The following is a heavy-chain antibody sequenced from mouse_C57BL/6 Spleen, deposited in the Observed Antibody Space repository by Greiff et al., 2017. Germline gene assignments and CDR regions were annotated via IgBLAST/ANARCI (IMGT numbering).Heavy chain of an antibody. CDR3: VRDDYGPFAC. CDR1: GFSFNTYA. V-gene: IGHV10-1*01. J-gene: IGHJ3*01. CDR2: IRSKSNNYAT. D-gene: IGHD2-4*01. Sequence: EVQLVESGGGLVQPKGSLKLSCAASGFSFNTYAMNWVRQAPGKGLEWVARIRSKSNNYATYYADSVKDRFTISRDDSESMLYLQMNNLKTEDTAMYYCVRDDYGPFACWGPGTLVTVSA.